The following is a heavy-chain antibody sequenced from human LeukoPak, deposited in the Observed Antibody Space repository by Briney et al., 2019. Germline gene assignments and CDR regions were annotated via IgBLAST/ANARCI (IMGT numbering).Heavy chain of an antibody. CDR1: GFTFSGFW. D-gene: IGHD6-6*01. Sequence: GGSLRLSCAVSGFTFSGFWMSWSRQAPGKGLEWVASINSDGSEGYYADVVKGRFTISRDNAKNSLYLQINSLRAEDTAVHYCARSSYSSSSSVWGQGTMVTVSS. CDR3: ARSSYSSSSSV. J-gene: IGHJ3*01. CDR2: INSDGSEG. V-gene: IGHV3-7*03.